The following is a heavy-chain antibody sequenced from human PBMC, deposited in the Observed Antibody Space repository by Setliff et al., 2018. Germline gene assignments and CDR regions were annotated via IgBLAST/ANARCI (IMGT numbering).Heavy chain of an antibody. CDR1: GGSFNVYF. V-gene: IGHV4-34*01. J-gene: IGHJ4*02. D-gene: IGHD2-2*01. CDR2: XXXXXXX. CDR3: RLAHCNDTSCEEALDY. Sequence: PSETLSLTCAVYGGSFNVYFWSWIRQPPGXXXXXXXXXXXXXXXXXXXSLKXXXTMSVDKSKNQFSLKLKSVTAADTAVYYFRLAHCNDTSCEEALDYWSQGTLVTVSS.